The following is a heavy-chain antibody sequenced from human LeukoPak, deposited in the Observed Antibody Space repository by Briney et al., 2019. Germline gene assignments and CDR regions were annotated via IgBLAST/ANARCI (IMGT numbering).Heavy chain of an antibody. J-gene: IGHJ6*03. V-gene: IGHV4-61*02. CDR2: IYTRGST. D-gene: IGHD3-10*01. CDR1: GGSISSGNYY. CDR3: ARDKSGSGSRYSRYYYYYMDV. Sequence: SETLSLTCTVSGGSISSGNYYWSWIRQPAGKGLEWIGRIYTRGSTKYTPSLKSRVTMSVDTSKNQFSLKLSSVTAADTAVYYCARDKSGSGSRYSRYYYYYMDVWGKGTTVTISS.